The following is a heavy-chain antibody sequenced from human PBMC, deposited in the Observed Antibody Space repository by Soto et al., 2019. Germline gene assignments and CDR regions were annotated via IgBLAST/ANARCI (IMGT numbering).Heavy chain of an antibody. Sequence: QVQLVQSGAEVKKPGSSVKVSCKASGGTFSSYTISWVRQAPGQGLEWMGRIIPILGIANYAQKFQGRVTITADKSTSTAYMELSSLRSEDTAVYYCARDFNGGNVGDYYYYYGMDVWGQGTTVTVSS. CDR1: GGTFSSYT. J-gene: IGHJ6*02. D-gene: IGHD2-15*01. CDR3: ARDFNGGNVGDYYYYYGMDV. CDR2: IIPILGIA. V-gene: IGHV1-69*08.